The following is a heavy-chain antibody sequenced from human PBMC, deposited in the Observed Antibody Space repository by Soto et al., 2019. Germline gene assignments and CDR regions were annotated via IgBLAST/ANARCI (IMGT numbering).Heavy chain of an antibody. CDR1: GGSISSSSYY. D-gene: IGHD2-8*01. J-gene: IGHJ5*02. CDR3: ARHIDPSNGSILELIDH. Sequence: PSETLSLTCTVSGGSISSSSYYWGWIRQPPGKGLEWIGSIYYSGSTYYNPSLKSRVTISVDTSKNQFSLKLSSVTAADTAVYYCARHIDPSNGSILELIDHWGQGTLVTVSS. V-gene: IGHV4-39*01. CDR2: IYYSGST.